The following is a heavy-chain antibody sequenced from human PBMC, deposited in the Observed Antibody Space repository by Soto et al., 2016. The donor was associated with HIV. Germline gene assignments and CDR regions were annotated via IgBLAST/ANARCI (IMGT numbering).Heavy chain of an antibody. V-gene: IGHV3-21*01. D-gene: IGHD2-21*02. CDR2: ISSSSSYI. J-gene: IGHJ4*02. CDR1: GFTFSSYS. CDR3: ARAGIPQTHPVVY. Sequence: EVQLVESGGGLVKPGGSLRLSCAASGFTFSSYSMNWVRQAPGKGLEWVSSISSSSSYIYYADSVKGRFTISRDNAKNSLYLQMNSLRAEDTAVYYCARAGIPQTHPVVYWGQGTLVTVSS.